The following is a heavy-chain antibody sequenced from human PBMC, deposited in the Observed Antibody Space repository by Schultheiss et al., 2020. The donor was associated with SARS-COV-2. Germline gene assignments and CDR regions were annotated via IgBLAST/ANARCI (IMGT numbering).Heavy chain of an antibody. CDR1: GYTFTGYY. Sequence: GESLKVSCKASGYTFTGYYMHWVRQAPGQGLEWMVWINPNSGGTNYAQKFQGRVTMTTDTSTSTAYMELRSLRSEDTAVYYCARVAYGDYGSVWGQGTLVTVSS. CDR3: ARVAYGDYGSV. D-gene: IGHD4-17*01. V-gene: IGHV1-2*02. CDR2: INPNSGGT. J-gene: IGHJ4*02.